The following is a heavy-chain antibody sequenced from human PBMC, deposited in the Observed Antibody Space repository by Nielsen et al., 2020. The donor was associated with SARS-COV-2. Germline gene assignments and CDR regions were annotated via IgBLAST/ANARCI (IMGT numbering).Heavy chain of an antibody. D-gene: IGHD3-16*02. CDR1: GFTFSTYA. CDR3: ATRVIGRSDY. Sequence: GESLKISCEASGFTFSTYAMGWVRQAPGKGLEWVSVISDSGIGTNYADSVKGRFTISRDQSKNTLFLQMNSLRAEDTALYYCATRVIGRSDYWGQGTLVTVSS. CDR2: ISDSGIGT. J-gene: IGHJ4*02. V-gene: IGHV3-23*01.